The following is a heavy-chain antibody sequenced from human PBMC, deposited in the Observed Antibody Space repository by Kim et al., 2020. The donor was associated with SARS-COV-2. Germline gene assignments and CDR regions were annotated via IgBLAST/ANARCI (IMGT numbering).Heavy chain of an antibody. Sequence: GGSLRLSCVASGFTFSQYDMHWVRQVPGKGLEWVSGIGNAGDKYYAAFVEGRFTISRENANNSLYLQMNSLRAGDTAVYYCARVSYEAAGSRACSDYGM. V-gene: IGHV3-13*04. CDR3: ARVSYEAAGSRACSDYGM. CDR1: GFTFSQYD. CDR2: IGNAGDK. J-gene: IGHJ6*01. D-gene: IGHD3-10*01.